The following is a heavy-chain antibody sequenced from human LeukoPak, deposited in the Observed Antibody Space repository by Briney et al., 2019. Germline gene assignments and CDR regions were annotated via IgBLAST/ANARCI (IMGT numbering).Heavy chain of an antibody. J-gene: IGHJ6*02. CDR3: ARDLTYYDILTGYYYYYGMDV. Sequence: GGSLRLSCAASGFTFSSYSMNWVRQAPGKGLEWVSSISSSSSYIYYAGSVKGRFTISRDNAKNSLYLQMNSLRAEDTAVYYCARDLTYYDILTGYYYYYGMDVWGQGTTVTVSS. CDR2: ISSSSSYI. V-gene: IGHV3-21*01. CDR1: GFTFSSYS. D-gene: IGHD3-9*01.